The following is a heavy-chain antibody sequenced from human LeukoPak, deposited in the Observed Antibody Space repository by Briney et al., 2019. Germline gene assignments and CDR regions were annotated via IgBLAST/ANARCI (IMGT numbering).Heavy chain of an antibody. CDR3: ALMVCSGGSCYSPQTYYFDY. Sequence: PGGSLRLSCAASGFTFSSYAMSWVRQAPGKGLEWVSAISGSGGSTNYADSVKGRFTISRDNSKNTLYLQMNSLRAEDTAVYYCALMVCSGGSCYSPQTYYFDYWGQGTLVTVSS. V-gene: IGHV3-23*01. J-gene: IGHJ4*02. D-gene: IGHD2-15*01. CDR1: GFTFSSYA. CDR2: ISGSGGST.